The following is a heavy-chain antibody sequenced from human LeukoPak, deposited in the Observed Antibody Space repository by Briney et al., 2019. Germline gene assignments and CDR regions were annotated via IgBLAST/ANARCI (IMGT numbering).Heavy chain of an antibody. V-gene: IGHV3-7*01. D-gene: IGHD6-19*01. Sequence: GGSLRLSCAASGFTFSSYWMSWVRQAPGKGLEWVANIKQDGSEKYYVDSVKGRFTISRDNAKNSLYLQMNSLRAEDTAVYYCARDFTVAGESYYFDYWGQGTLVTVSS. CDR3: ARDFTVAGESYYFDY. CDR2: IKQDGSEK. CDR1: GFTFSSYW. J-gene: IGHJ4*02.